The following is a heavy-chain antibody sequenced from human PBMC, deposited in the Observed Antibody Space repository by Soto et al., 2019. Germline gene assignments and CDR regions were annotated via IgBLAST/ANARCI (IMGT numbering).Heavy chain of an antibody. CDR3: AKALSLQYSRSHLGYYMDV. CDR1: GFTFSSYA. Sequence: GGSLRLSCAASGFTFSSYAMSWVRQAPGKGLEWVSAISGSGGSTYYADSVKGRFTISRDNSKNTLYLQMNSLRAEDTAVYYCAKALSLQYSRSHLGYYMDVWGKGTTVTVSS. CDR2: ISGSGGST. J-gene: IGHJ6*03. D-gene: IGHD6-6*01. V-gene: IGHV3-23*01.